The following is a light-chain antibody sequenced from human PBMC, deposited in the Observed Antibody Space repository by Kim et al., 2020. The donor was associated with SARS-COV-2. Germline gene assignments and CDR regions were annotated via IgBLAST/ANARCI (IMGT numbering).Light chain of an antibody. CDR3: CSYAGSYSWV. V-gene: IGLV2-11*01. CDR2: DVS. CDR1: SSDVGGYNY. J-gene: IGLJ3*02. Sequence: GQSVTISCTGTSSDVGGYNYVAWYQQHPGKAPKLMIYDVSKRPSGVPDRFSGSKSGNTASLTISGLQVEDEADYYCCSYAGSYSWVFGGGTQLTVL.